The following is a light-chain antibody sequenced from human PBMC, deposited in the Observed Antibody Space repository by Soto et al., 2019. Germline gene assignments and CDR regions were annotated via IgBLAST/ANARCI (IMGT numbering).Light chain of an antibody. CDR3: TSFAPGRIYV. V-gene: IGLV2-14*03. CDR1: SSDIGAYDL. CDR2: EVS. Sequence: QSALTPPASVCWAPWQSITISCSGTSSDIGAYDLVSWYQQHPGRAPKLIIYEVSHRFSGLSYRFSGSKSGNTASLTISGLQAEDEGDYYCTSFAPGRIYVFGSGTKVTVL. J-gene: IGLJ1*01.